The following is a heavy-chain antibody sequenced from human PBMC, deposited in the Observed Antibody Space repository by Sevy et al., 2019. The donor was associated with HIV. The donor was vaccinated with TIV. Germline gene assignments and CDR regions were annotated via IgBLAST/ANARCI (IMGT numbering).Heavy chain of an antibody. D-gene: IGHD6-19*01. CDR1: GFTFSTYS. CDR2: ISSTSSYI. J-gene: IGHJ5*02. Sequence: GGSLRLSCAASGFTFSTYSMNWVRQAPGKGLEWVSSISSTSSYIEYAYSVKGRFTISRDNAKNSLYLQMNNLRAEDTAVYYCARDYNSGWRKFDLLDPWGQGTLVTVSS. CDR3: ARDYNSGWRKFDLLDP. V-gene: IGHV3-21*01.